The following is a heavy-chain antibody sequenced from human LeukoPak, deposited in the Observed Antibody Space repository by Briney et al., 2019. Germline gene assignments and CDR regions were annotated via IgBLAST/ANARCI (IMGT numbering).Heavy chain of an antibody. CDR1: GFTFSSYD. V-gene: IGHV3-33*06. CDR3: AKPQYSGSYANYFDY. Sequence: PGGSLRLSCAASGFTFSSYDMHWVRQAPGKGLERVAVIWYDGSNKYYADSVKGRFTISRDNSKNTLYLQMNSLRAEDTAVYYCAKPQYSGSYANYFDYWGQGTLVTVSS. CDR2: IWYDGSNK. D-gene: IGHD1-26*01. J-gene: IGHJ4*02.